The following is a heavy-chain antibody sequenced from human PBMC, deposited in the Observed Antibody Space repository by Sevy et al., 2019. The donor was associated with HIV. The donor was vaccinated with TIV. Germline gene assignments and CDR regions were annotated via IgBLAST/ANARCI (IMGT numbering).Heavy chain of an antibody. J-gene: IGHJ4*02. Sequence: GGSLRLSCTASGFTFPDYALSWVRQAPGSGLEWLGFIRSKKYNGTTAYAASVRGRFTISRDDSKSVAYLQMNSLKTADTGIYFCTRSTTTVYWGRGILVTVSS. D-gene: IGHD1-1*01. V-gene: IGHV3-49*04. CDR1: GFTFPDYA. CDR3: TRSTTTVY. CDR2: IRSKKYNGTT.